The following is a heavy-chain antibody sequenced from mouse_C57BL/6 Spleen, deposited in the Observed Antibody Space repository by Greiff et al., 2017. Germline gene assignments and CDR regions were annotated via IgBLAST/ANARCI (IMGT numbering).Heavy chain of an antibody. D-gene: IGHD1-1*01. CDR3: ARDRDYDSSYYAMDY. Sequence: EVKLVESEGGLVQPGSSMKLSCTASGFTFSDYYMAWVRQVPEQGLEWVANINYDGSSTYYLDSLKSRFIISVDNAKNILYLQMSSLKSEDTATYYCARDRDYDSSYYAMDYWGQGTSVTVSS. CDR1: GFTFSDYY. J-gene: IGHJ4*01. CDR2: INYDGSST. V-gene: IGHV5-16*01.